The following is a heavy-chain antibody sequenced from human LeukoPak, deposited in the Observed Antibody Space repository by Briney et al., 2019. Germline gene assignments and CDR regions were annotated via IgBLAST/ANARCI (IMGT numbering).Heavy chain of an antibody. J-gene: IGHJ4*02. CDR3: AKVPDPLVPYFDY. CDR1: GFTFSSYA. Sequence: PGRSLRLSCAASGFTFSSYAVSWVRQAPGKGLEWVSAISGSGGSTYYADSVKGRFTISRDNSKNTLYLQMNSLRAEDTAVYYCAKVPDPLVPYFDYWGQGTLVTVSS. V-gene: IGHV3-23*01. CDR2: ISGSGGST. D-gene: IGHD3-10*01.